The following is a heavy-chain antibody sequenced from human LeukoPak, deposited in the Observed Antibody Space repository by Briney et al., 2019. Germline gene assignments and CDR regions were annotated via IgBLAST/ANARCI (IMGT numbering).Heavy chain of an antibody. CDR3: VRVIPQKWELPAKWFDP. Sequence: ASVKVSCKASGYIFNSYGISWVRQAPGQGLEWMGWVSAYNGHTNYVQKFQGRVTMTTDTSTSTASMELRSLRSDDAAVYYCVRVIPQKWELPAKWFDPWGQGTLVTVSS. CDR2: VSAYNGHT. V-gene: IGHV1-18*01. CDR1: GYIFNSYG. D-gene: IGHD1-26*01. J-gene: IGHJ5*02.